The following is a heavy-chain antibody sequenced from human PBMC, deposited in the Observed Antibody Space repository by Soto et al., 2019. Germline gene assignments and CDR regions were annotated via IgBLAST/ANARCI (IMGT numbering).Heavy chain of an antibody. Sequence: VASVKVSCKASGYTFTSYGISWVRQAPGQGLEWMGWISAYNGNTNYAQKLQGRVTMTTDTSTSTAYMELRSLRSDDTAVYYCARGAGGALYYYYGMDVWGQGTTVTVSS. CDR2: ISAYNGNT. V-gene: IGHV1-18*04. CDR1: GYTFTSYG. D-gene: IGHD1-26*01. J-gene: IGHJ6*02. CDR3: ARGAGGALYYYYGMDV.